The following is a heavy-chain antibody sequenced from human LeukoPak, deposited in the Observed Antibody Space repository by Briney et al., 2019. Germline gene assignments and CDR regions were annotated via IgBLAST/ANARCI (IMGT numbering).Heavy chain of an antibody. CDR2: ISSSGSTM. V-gene: IGHV3-48*03. Sequence: AESLRLSWVVSGITFSSYEMNWVRQAPGKGLEWVSYISSSGSTMSYADSVKGRFTISRDNAKNSLFLQINSLRAEDTAIYYCARGGSGYDLFDYWGQGTLVTVSA. J-gene: IGHJ4*02. CDR1: GITFSSYE. D-gene: IGHD5-12*01. CDR3: ARGGSGYDLFDY.